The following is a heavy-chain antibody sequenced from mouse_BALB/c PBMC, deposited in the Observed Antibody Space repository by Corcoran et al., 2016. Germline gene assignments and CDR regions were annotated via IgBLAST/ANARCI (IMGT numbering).Heavy chain of an antibody. CDR1: GFNIKDTY. CDR3: ARSRDYGSSYNY. CDR2: IDPANGNT. J-gene: IGHJ2*01. V-gene: IGHV14-3*02. Sequence: EVQPQQSGAELVKPGASVKLSCTASGFNIKDTYMHWVKQRPEQGLEWIGRIDPANGNTKYDPKFQGKATITADTSSNTAYLQLSSLTSEDTAVYYCARSRDYGSSYNYWGQGTTLTVSS. D-gene: IGHD1-1*01.